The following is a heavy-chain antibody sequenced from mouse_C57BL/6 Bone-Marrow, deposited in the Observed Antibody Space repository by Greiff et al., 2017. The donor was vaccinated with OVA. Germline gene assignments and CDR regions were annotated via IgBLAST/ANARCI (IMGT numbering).Heavy chain of an antibody. CDR1: GYTFTSYG. V-gene: IGHV1-81*01. D-gene: IGHD1-1*01. Sequence: QVQLQQSGAELARPGASVKLSCKASGYTFTSYGISWVKQRTGQGLEWIGEIYPRSGYTYYNEKFKGKATLTADKSSSTAYMELRSLTSEDSAVYFGARETTVVAPYAMDYWGKGTSVTVSS. J-gene: IGHJ4*01. CDR2: IYPRSGYT. CDR3: ARETTVVAPYAMDY.